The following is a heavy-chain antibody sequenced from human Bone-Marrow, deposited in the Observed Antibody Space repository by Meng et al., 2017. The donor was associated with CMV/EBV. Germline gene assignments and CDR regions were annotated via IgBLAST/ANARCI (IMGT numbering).Heavy chain of an antibody. J-gene: IGHJ6*01. CDR3: ARMYNWNDVGYYGMDV. CDR2: IYYSGST. V-gene: IGHV4-59*01. Sequence: SETLSLTCTVPGGSISSYYWSWIRQPPGKGLEWIGYIYYSGSTNYNPSLKSRVTISVDTSKNQFSLKLSSVTAADTAGYYCARMYNWNDVGYYGMDVWGQGTTVTVSS. D-gene: IGHD1-1*01. CDR1: GGSISSYY.